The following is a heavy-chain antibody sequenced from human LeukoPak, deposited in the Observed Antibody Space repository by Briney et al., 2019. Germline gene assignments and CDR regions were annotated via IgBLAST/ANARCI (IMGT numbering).Heavy chain of an antibody. CDR2: INPSGGST. Sequence: ASVKVSCKASGYTFTSYYMHWVRQAPGQGLEWMGIINPSGGSTSYAQKFQGRVTMTRDMSTSTVYMELSSLRSEDTAVYYCARDRPPARPKDCSSTSCYIGRDAFDIWGQGTMVTVSS. D-gene: IGHD2-2*02. CDR3: ARDRPPARPKDCSSTSCYIGRDAFDI. CDR1: GYTFTSYY. J-gene: IGHJ3*02. V-gene: IGHV1-46*01.